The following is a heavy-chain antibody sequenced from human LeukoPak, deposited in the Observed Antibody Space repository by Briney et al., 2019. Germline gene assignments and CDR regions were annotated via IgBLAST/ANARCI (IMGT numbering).Heavy chain of an antibody. D-gene: IGHD3-3*01. J-gene: IGHJ3*02. V-gene: IGHV3-30*02. CDR2: IQYDGSNQ. Sequence: GGSLRLSCAASGFLFSSYGMHWVRQAPGKGLEWVAFIQYDGSNQYYADSVKGRFTISGDNSKNILYLQMSSLSVEDTAVYYCAKFWSGNFGRDALDIWGQGTMVTVSS. CDR1: GFLFSSYG. CDR3: AKFWSGNFGRDALDI.